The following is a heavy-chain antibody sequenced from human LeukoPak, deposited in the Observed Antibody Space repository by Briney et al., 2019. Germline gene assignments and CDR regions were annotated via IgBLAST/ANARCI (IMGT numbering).Heavy chain of an antibody. CDR1: GGSISSTNYY. CDR2: INHSGST. V-gene: IGHV4-34*01. Sequence: SETLSLTCNVSGGSISSTNYYWSWIRQPPGKGLEWIGEINHSGSTNYNPSLKSRVTISVDTSKNQFSLKLSSVTAADTAVYYCTVDRGYDYVWGSYRYGEYFQHWGQGTLVTVSS. CDR3: TVDRGYDYVWGSYRYGEYFQH. D-gene: IGHD3-16*02. J-gene: IGHJ1*01.